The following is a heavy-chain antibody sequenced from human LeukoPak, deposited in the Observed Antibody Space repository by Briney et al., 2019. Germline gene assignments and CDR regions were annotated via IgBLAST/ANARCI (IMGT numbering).Heavy chain of an antibody. CDR3: AILLCPFVVVPAAKCDDFFDI. CDR1: GFTFSSYS. V-gene: IGHV3-21*01. D-gene: IGHD2-2*01. J-gene: IGHJ3*02. Sequence: GGSLRLSCAASGFTFSSYSMNWVRQAPGKGLEWVSSISSSSSYIYYADSVKGRFTISRDNAKNSLYLQMNSLRAEDTAVYYCAILLCPFVVVPAAKCDDFFDIGGKGKMAPVSS. CDR2: ISSSSSYI.